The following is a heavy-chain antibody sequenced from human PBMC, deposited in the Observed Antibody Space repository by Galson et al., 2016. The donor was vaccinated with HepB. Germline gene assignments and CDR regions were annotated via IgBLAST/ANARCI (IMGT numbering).Heavy chain of an antibody. D-gene: IGHD1-1*01. Sequence: CAISWDSVSDVGAAWNWIRQSPSRGLEWLGMTKYRSKWYFDYGASVKSRMTMSPDTSKNQLSLQLNSVTPEDTAVYYCAKGSLEGGFDYWGQGSLVTVSS. CDR1: WDSVSDVGAA. J-gene: IGHJ4*02. CDR3: AKGSLEGGFDY. CDR2: TKYRSKWYF. V-gene: IGHV6-1*01.